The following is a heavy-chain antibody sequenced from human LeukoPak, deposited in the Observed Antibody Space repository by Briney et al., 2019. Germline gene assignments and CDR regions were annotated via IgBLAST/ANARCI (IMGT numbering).Heavy chain of an antibody. CDR2: VHRGGSA. D-gene: IGHD7-27*01. Sequence: GSLRLSCTASGFTVSSNYMSWVRQAPGKGLEWVSVVHRGGSAYYADSVKGRFTISRDNSKNTLFLQMNNLRDEDTAVYYRARDKNVIGDLLGAFDIWGQGTMVTVSS. CDR3: ARDKNVIGDLLGAFDI. V-gene: IGHV3-66*01. CDR1: GFTVSSNY. J-gene: IGHJ3*02.